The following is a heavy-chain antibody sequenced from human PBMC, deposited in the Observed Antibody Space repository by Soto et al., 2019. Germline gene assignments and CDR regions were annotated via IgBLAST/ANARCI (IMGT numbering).Heavy chain of an antibody. CDR3: ARICPDGYFDY. V-gene: IGHV4-59*01. Sequence: SETLSLTCSVSGGSINNYYWTWIRQPPGKGLEWIGYVYSSGSTIYNPSLKSRVTISVDTSKSQFSLRLNSVIAADTAVYYCARICPDGYFDYWGPGTLVTVSS. J-gene: IGHJ4*02. CDR1: GGSINNYY. CDR2: VYSSGST.